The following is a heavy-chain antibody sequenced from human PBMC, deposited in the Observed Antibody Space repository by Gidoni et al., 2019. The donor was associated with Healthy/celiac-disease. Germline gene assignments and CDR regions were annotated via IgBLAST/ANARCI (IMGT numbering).Heavy chain of an antibody. D-gene: IGHD2-8*02. Sequence: EVQLVESGGGLVQPGRSLRLSCAASGFTLDDYAMNWVRQAPGKGLGWVSGISWNRGSIGYADSVKGRFTISRDNAKNSLYLQMNSLGAEDTALYYCAKEGWGSTGGVYEGSWYFDLWGRGTLVTVSS. CDR2: ISWNRGSI. CDR3: AKEGWGSTGGVYEGSWYFDL. CDR1: GFTLDDYA. J-gene: IGHJ2*01. V-gene: IGHV3-9*01.